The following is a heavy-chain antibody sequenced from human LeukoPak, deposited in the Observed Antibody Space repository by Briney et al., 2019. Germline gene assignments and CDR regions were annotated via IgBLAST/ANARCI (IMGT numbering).Heavy chain of an antibody. Sequence: GGSLRLSCAASGFTFSSYSMNWVRQAPGKGLEWVSYISSSGSTIFYADSVKGRFTISRDNAKNSLYLQMNSLRAEDTALYYCARETQQRQLSNPFEIWGQGTMVTVSS. CDR3: ARETQQRQLSNPFEI. J-gene: IGHJ3*02. V-gene: IGHV3-48*01. CDR2: ISSSGSTI. D-gene: IGHD6-13*01. CDR1: GFTFSSYS.